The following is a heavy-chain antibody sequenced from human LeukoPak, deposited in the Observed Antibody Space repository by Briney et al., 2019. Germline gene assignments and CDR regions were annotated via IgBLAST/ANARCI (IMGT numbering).Heavy chain of an antibody. Sequence: PSETLSLTCTVSGGSISSYYWSWIRQPAGKGLEWIGRIYTSGSTNYNPSLKSRVTMSVDTSKNQFSLKLSSVTAADTAVYYCARDYCSSTSCSFYYYYMDVWGKGTTVTVSS. CDR2: IYTSGST. V-gene: IGHV4-4*07. D-gene: IGHD2-2*01. CDR1: GGSISSYY. J-gene: IGHJ6*03. CDR3: ARDYCSSTSCSFYYYYMDV.